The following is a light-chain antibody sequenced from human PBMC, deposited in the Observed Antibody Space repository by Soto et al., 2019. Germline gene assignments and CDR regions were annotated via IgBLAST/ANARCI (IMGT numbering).Light chain of an antibody. CDR2: KAS. CDR3: QQYNINPWT. CDR1: QSINNW. J-gene: IGKJ1*01. Sequence: DIQMTQSPSTLSASVGDRVTITCRASQSINNWLAWFQQKPGKAPKVLIYKASSLESGVPSRFSGSGSGTEFTLTISSLQPDDFATLYCQQYNINPWTFGQGTKVEIK. V-gene: IGKV1-5*03.